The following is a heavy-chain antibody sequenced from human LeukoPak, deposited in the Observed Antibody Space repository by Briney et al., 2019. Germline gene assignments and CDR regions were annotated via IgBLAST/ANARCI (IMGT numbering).Heavy chain of an antibody. CDR1: GFTFSSYA. CDR2: ISGSGGST. V-gene: IGHV3-23*01. CDR3: AKGDTSSIAALHDYYYGMDV. D-gene: IGHD6-6*01. Sequence: PGGSLRLSCAASGFTFSSYAMSWVRQAPGKGLEWVSAISGSGGSTYYADSVKGRFTISRDNSKNTLYLQMNSLRTEDTALYYCAKGDTSSIAALHDYYYGMDVWGQGTTVTVSS. J-gene: IGHJ6*02.